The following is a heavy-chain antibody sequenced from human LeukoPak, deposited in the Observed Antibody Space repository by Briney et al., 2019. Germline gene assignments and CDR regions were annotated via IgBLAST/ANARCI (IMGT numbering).Heavy chain of an antibody. CDR1: GGSISSGGYY. CDR2: IYHSGST. D-gene: IGHD3-16*01. CDR3: ARDLFSWFGGDYYYYYGMDV. V-gene: IGHV4-30-2*01. J-gene: IGHJ6*02. Sequence: PSETLSLTCTVSGGSISSGGYYWSWIRQPPGKGLEWIGYIYHSGSTYYNPSLKSRVTISVDRSKNQFSLKLSSVTAADTAVYYCARDLFSWFGGDYYYYYGMDVWGQGTTVTVSS.